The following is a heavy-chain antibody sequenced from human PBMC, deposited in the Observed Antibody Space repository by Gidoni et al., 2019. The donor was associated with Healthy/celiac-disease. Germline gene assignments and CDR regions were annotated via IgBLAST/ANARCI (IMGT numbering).Heavy chain of an antibody. V-gene: IGHV1-8*01. CDR3: ASLQEEVAAPLDAFDI. Sequence: QVQLVQSGAEVKKPGASVKVSCKASGDTFTSYDINWVRQATGQGLEWMGWMNPNSGNTGYAQKFQGRVTMTRNTSISTAYMELSSLRSEDTAVYYCASLQEEVAAPLDAFDIWGQGTMVTVSS. D-gene: IGHD2-15*01. CDR2: MNPNSGNT. J-gene: IGHJ3*02. CDR1: GDTFTSYD.